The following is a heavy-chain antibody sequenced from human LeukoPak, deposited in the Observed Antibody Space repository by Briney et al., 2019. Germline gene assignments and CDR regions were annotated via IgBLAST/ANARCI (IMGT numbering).Heavy chain of an antibody. J-gene: IGHJ4*02. CDR2: ISYDGNNK. D-gene: IGHD6-19*01. CDR3: AKDGYSSGWYGCGDY. Sequence: GGSLRLSCAASGFTFSSYGMHWVRQAPGKGLEWVAVISYDGNNKYYADSVKGRFTISRDNSKNTLYLQMNSLRAEDTAVYYCAKDGYSSGWYGCGDYWGQGTLVTVSS. V-gene: IGHV3-30*18. CDR1: GFTFSSYG.